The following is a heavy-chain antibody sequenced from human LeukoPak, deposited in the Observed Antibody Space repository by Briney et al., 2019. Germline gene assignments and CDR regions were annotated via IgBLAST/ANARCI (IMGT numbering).Heavy chain of an antibody. V-gene: IGHV3-23*01. CDR1: GFTFSNYG. Sequence: PGGSLRHSCGASGFTFSNYGMSWVRQAPGKGLEGVSHITGSGDNTYYPDSVKGRFTISRDNSKNSLYLQMDSLRVEDTAVYYCVRDPSYGSSWYYYMDVWGKGTTVTVSS. CDR2: ITGSGDNT. CDR3: VRDPSYGSSWYYYMDV. D-gene: IGHD6-13*01. J-gene: IGHJ6*03.